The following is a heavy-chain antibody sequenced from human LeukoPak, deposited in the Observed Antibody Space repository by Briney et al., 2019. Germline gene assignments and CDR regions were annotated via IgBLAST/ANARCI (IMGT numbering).Heavy chain of an antibody. V-gene: IGHV3-66*01. D-gene: IGHD6-19*01. CDR1: GFTVSSKY. CDR3: AKAEREWLARRGGFQDY. J-gene: IGHJ4*02. Sequence: HSGGSLRLSCAASGFTVSSKYMSWVRQAPGKGLEWVSVIYSGGNTYYADSVKGRFTISRDNSKNTVNLQMNSLRAEDTAVYYCAKAEREWLARRGGFQDYWGQGTLVTVSS. CDR2: IYSGGNT.